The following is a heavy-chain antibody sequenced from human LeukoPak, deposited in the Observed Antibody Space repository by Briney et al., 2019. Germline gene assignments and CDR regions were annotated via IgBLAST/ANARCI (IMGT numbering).Heavy chain of an antibody. Sequence: ASVQVSCKASGYTFTDYYMHGVRQAPGQGFEWMGWINPNDGDTNYAQTFQGRVTMTRDTSISTAHMEVSRLRSDDTAVYYCARANFLYCSSSTCLFDYWGQGTLVTVSS. CDR3: ARANFLYCSSSTCLFDY. CDR2: INPNDGDT. CDR1: GYTFTDYY. J-gene: IGHJ4*02. D-gene: IGHD2-2*01. V-gene: IGHV1-2*02.